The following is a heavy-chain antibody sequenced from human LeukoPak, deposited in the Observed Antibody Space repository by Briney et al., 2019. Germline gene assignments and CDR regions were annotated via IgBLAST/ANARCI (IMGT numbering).Heavy chain of an antibody. CDR1: GFTFDDYA. V-gene: IGHV3-9*01. J-gene: IGHJ4*02. CDR2: ISWNSGSI. Sequence: GGSLRLSCAASGFTFDDYAMPWVRQAPGKGLEWVSGISWNSGSIGYADSVKGRFTISRDNAKNSLYLQMNSLRAEDTALYYCAKDIWATGYYMILDYWGQGTLVTVSS. CDR3: AKDIWATGYYMILDY. D-gene: IGHD3-9*01.